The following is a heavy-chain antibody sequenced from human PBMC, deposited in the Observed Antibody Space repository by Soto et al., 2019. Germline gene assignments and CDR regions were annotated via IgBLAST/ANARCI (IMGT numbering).Heavy chain of an antibody. CDR1: GFTFSGSA. J-gene: IGHJ4*02. V-gene: IGHV3-73*01. CDR2: IRSKANSYAT. Sequence: EVQLVESGGGLVQPGGSLKLSCAASGFTFSGSAMHWVRQASGKGLEWVGRIRSKANSYATAYAASVKGRFTISRDDSKNTAYLQMNSLKTEDTAVYYCTRPGSEYYGSGSPDFDYWGRGTLVTVSS. D-gene: IGHD3-10*01. CDR3: TRPGSEYYGSGSPDFDY.